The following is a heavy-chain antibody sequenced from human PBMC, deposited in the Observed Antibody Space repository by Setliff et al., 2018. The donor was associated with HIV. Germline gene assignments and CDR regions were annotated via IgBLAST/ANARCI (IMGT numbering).Heavy chain of an antibody. CDR1: GYTFTNYD. V-gene: IGHV1-8*01. CDR3: ARFRKFQLVGALDY. D-gene: IGHD1-26*01. J-gene: IGHJ4*02. Sequence: ASVKVSCKASGYTFTNYDINWVRQATGQGLEWMGWMNPNSGNTGYAQKFQGRVTMTRNTSISTAYMELSSLRSEDTAVYYCARFRKFQLVGALDYCGQGTLVTVS. CDR2: MNPNSGNT.